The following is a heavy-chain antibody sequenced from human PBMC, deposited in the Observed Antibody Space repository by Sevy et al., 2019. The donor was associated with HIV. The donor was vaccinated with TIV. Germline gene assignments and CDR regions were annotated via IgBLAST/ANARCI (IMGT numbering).Heavy chain of an antibody. J-gene: IGHJ4*02. CDR1: GYTFPSYG. Sequence: ASVKVSCEASGYTFPSYGITWVRQAPGQGLEWMGWISSYSGYTNYAQKLQGRVTMTTDTSTSTAYMELRSLTPDDTAVYYCARDGVSGIVVVPASKGTYFFDYWGQGTLVTVSS. CDR3: ARDGVSGIVVVPASKGTYFFDY. D-gene: IGHD2-2*01. V-gene: IGHV1-18*01. CDR2: ISSYSGYT.